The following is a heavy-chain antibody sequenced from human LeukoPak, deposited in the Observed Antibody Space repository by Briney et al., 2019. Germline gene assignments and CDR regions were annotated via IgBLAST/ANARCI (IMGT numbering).Heavy chain of an antibody. V-gene: IGHV3-23*01. CDR3: AKSLTGGTSPFDY. CDR1: GFTFSSYA. D-gene: IGHD3-9*01. Sequence: GGSLRLSCADSGFTFSSYAMTWVRQAPGKGLEWVSALSGSGGSTYYADSVKGRFTISRDNSKNTLYLQMNSLRAEDTAVYYCAKSLTGGTSPFDYWGQGTLVTVSS. J-gene: IGHJ4*02. CDR2: LSGSGGST.